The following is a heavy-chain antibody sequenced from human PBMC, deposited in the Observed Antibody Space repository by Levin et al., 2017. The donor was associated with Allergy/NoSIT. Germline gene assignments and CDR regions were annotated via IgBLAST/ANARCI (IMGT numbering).Heavy chain of an antibody. D-gene: IGHD7-27*01. CDR1: GFTFSSYW. CDR2: INSDGSST. J-gene: IGHJ6*02. V-gene: IGHV3-74*01. Sequence: GGSLRLSCAASGFTFSSYWMHWVRQAPGKGLVWVSRINSDGSSTSYADSVKGRFTISRDNAKNTLYLQMNSLRAEDTAVYYCARGKVSLGGLYGMDVWGQGTTVTVSS. CDR3: ARGKVSLGGLYGMDV.